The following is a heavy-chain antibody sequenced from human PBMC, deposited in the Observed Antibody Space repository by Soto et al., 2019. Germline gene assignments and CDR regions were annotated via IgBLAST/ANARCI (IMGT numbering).Heavy chain of an antibody. V-gene: IGHV3-15*01. CDR1: GFTFSNAW. J-gene: IGHJ3*02. CDR3: TTEKRGVGDWNAFEI. Sequence: GGSLRLSCAASGFTFSNAWLSWVRQAPGKGLEWVGRIKSKTDGGTTDYAAPVKGRFTISRDDSKNTRYRQMNSLKTEDTAGYDGTTEKRGVGDWNAFEIWGQGTMVTVSS. D-gene: IGHD3-16*01. CDR2: IKSKTDGGTT.